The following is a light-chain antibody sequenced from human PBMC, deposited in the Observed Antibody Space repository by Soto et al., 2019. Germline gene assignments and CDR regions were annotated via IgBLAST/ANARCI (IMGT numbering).Light chain of an antibody. V-gene: IGLV2-23*02. CDR1: SSGVGNNNF. Sequence: QSALTQPASFSGSPGRSITVPCTGTSSGVGNNNFVSWYQQHPGKAPKLMIYEARTRPSTVSNRVSVSKSGNTASLTISGLQAEDDADYYCCSYAGSRTFVFGGGTKLTVL. CDR3: CSYAGSRTFV. CDR2: EAR. J-gene: IGLJ2*01.